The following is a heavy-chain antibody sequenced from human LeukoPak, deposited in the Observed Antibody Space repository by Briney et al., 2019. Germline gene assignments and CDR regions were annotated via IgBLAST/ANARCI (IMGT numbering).Heavy chain of an antibody. Sequence: GGSLRLSCVVSGFSFGSEAMSWVRQAPGRGLEWVSSISPGGGTTYYADSVKGRFTISRDNSENTLYVEMNSLRAEDTAIYYCAKSRSGSANWALRIFDNWGQGTLVSVSS. CDR3: AKSRSGSANWALRIFDN. J-gene: IGHJ4*02. CDR2: ISPGGGTT. V-gene: IGHV3-23*01. D-gene: IGHD3-10*01. CDR1: GFSFGSEA.